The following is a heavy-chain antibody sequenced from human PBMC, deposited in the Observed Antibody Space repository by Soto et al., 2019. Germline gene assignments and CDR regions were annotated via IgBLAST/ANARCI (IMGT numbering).Heavy chain of an antibody. CDR2: IYHSGST. CDR1: CCSISSGGYS. D-gene: IGHD4-17*01. V-gene: IGHV4-30-2*01. J-gene: IGHJ4*02. CDR3: ARDRGYGDHHYFDY. Sequence: TLSLTCAFSCCSISSGGYSWSWIRQPPGKGLEWIGYIYHSGSTYYNPSLKSRVTISVDRSKNQFSLKLSSVTAADTAVYYCARDRGYGDHHYFDYWGQGTLVTVSS.